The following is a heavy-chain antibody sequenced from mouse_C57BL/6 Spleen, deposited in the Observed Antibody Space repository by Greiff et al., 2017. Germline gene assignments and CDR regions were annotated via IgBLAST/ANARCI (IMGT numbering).Heavy chain of an antibody. J-gene: IGHJ3*01. CDR1: GFNIKDDY. CDR3: TIDSSCYPAY. V-gene: IGHV14-4*01. CDR2: IDPENGDT. D-gene: IGHD3-2*02. Sequence: VQLKQSGAELVRPGASVKLSCTASGFNIKDDYMHWVKQRPEQGLEWIGWIDPENGDTEYASKFQGKATITADPSSNTAYLQLSSPTSEATSVYYSTIDSSCYPAYWGQGTLVTVSA.